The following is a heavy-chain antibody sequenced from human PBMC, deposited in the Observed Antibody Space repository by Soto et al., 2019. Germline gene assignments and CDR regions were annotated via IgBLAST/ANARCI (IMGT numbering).Heavy chain of an antibody. Sequence: LSLTCAVYGGSFSGYYWSWIRQPPGKGLEWIGEINHSGSTNYNPSLKSRVTISVDTSKNQFSLRLSSVTAADTAVYYCARARGGFGALYYYYYGTDVWGRGTRVAVSS. CDR2: INHSGST. V-gene: IGHV4-34*01. D-gene: IGHD3-16*01. CDR3: ARARGGFGALYYYYYGTDV. CDR1: GGSFSGYY. J-gene: IGHJ6*02.